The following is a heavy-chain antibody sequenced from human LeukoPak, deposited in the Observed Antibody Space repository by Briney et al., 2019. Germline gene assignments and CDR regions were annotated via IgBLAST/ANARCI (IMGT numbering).Heavy chain of an antibody. J-gene: IGHJ3*02. CDR2: IYYSGST. Sequence: SQTLSLTCTVSAGSISSYYWSWIRPPPGNGLEWIGYIYYSGSTNYNPSLKSRVSISVDTAKNQFSLKLSSVTAAGTAVYYCARDSGPYGLNAFDIWGQGTMVTVSS. CDR1: AGSISSYY. CDR3: ARDSGPYGLNAFDI. V-gene: IGHV4-59*01. D-gene: IGHD3-10*01.